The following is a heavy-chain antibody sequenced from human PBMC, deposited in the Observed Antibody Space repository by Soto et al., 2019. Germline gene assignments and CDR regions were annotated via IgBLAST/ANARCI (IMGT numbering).Heavy chain of an antibody. V-gene: IGHV1-46*01. CDR2: INPSGGST. Sequence: GASVKVSCKASGYTFTSYYMHWVRQAPGQGLEWMGIINPSGGSTSYAQKFQGRVTMTRDTSTSTVYMELSSLRSEDTAVYYCARAYPLRRTVTTFYFDYWGQGTLVTVSS. CDR1: GYTFTSYY. J-gene: IGHJ4*02. CDR3: ARAYPLRRTVTTFYFDY. D-gene: IGHD4-4*01.